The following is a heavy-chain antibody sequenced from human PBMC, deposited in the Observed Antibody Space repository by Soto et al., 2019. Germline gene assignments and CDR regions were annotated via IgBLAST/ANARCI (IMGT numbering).Heavy chain of an antibody. CDR1: GGTFSSYA. Sequence: QVQLVQSGAEVKKPGSSVKVSCKASGGTFSSYAISWVRQAPGQGLEWMGGIIPIFGTANYAQKFQGRVTITADESTSTAYMELSSLRSEDTAVYYGARHYPRTDEGSGWYLSEYYFDYWGQGTLVTVSS. CDR2: IIPIFGTA. J-gene: IGHJ4*02. CDR3: ARHYPRTDEGSGWYLSEYYFDY. V-gene: IGHV1-69*01. D-gene: IGHD6-19*01.